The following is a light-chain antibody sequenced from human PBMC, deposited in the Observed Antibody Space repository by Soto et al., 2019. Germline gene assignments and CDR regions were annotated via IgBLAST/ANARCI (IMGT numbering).Light chain of an antibody. CDR1: SGSIANNY. J-gene: IGLJ3*02. Sequence: NFMLTQPHSVSESPGKTVTISCTRSSGSIANNYVQWYQQRPGSAPTIIIYVDNQRPSGVPDRFSGSIDSSSNSASLTISGLKTEDEADYYCQSYDSSNVWVFGGGTQLTVL. V-gene: IGLV6-57*03. CDR2: VDN. CDR3: QSYDSSNVWV.